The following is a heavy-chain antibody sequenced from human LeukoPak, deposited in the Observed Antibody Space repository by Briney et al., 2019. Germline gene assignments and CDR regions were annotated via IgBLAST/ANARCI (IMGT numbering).Heavy chain of an antibody. CDR2: IYYSGST. Sequence: PSETLSLTCTVSGGSISSYYWSWIRQPPGKGLEWIGYIYYSGSTNYNPSLKSRVTISVDTSKNQFSLKLSSVTAADTAVYYCAGSYGDYVFGYWGQGTLVTVSS. J-gene: IGHJ4*02. V-gene: IGHV4-59*08. CDR1: GGSISSYY. CDR3: AGSYGDYVFGY. D-gene: IGHD4-17*01.